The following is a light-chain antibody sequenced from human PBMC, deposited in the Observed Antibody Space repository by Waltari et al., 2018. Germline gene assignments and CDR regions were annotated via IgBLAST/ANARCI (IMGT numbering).Light chain of an antibody. V-gene: IGLV3-1*01. Sequence: SFEVTQPPSVSVSPGQTATLICTGDGWGEKYASWYQQKPGQSPLLVIYQDDKRPFGISERFSGTNSGNTATLTISGTQAMDEADYYCQAWHSSAVVFGGGTKLTVL. CDR1: GWGEKY. CDR3: QAWHSSAVV. J-gene: IGLJ2*01. CDR2: QDD.